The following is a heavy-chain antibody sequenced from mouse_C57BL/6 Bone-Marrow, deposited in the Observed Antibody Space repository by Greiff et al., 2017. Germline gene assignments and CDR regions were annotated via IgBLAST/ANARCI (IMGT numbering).Heavy chain of an antibody. CDR1: GYTFTSYW. CDR2: IYPGSGST. J-gene: IGHJ2*01. V-gene: IGHV1-55*01. Sequence: VQLQQPGAELVKPGASVKMSCKASGYTFTSYWITWVKQRPGQGLEWIGDIYPGSGSTNYNEKFKSKDTLTVDTSSSTAYMQLSSLTSEDSAVYYCARFYGPGYYFDYWGQGTTLTVSS. CDR3: ARFYGPGYYFDY. D-gene: IGHD1-2*01.